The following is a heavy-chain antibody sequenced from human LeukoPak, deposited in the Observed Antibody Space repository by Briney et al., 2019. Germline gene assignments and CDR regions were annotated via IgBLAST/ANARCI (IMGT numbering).Heavy chain of an antibody. CDR1: GFTFSSYW. J-gene: IGHJ4*01. CDR3: ARRPLPAAISYHFDY. CDR2: INSDGRST. D-gene: IGHD2-2*01. Sequence: GGSLRLSCAVSGFTFSSYWMHWVGQAPGKGLVWVSRINSDGRSTSYADSVKGRFTISRDNAKNTLYLQMNSLRAEDTAVYYCARRPLPAAISYHFDYWGHGTTVTVSS. V-gene: IGHV3-74*01.